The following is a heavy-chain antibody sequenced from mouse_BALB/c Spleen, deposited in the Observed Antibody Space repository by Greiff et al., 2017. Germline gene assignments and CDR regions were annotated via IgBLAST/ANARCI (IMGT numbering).Heavy chain of an antibody. Sequence: VQLKESGPGLVKPSQSLSLTCTVTGYSITSDYAWNWIRQFPGNKLEWMGYISYSGSTSYNPSLKSRISITRDTSKNQFFLQLNSVTTEDTATYYCASYYYGSSYDYWGQGTTRTVSS. CDR2: ISYSGST. CDR1: GYSITSDYA. CDR3: ASYYYGSSYDY. J-gene: IGHJ2*01. D-gene: IGHD1-1*01. V-gene: IGHV3-2*02.